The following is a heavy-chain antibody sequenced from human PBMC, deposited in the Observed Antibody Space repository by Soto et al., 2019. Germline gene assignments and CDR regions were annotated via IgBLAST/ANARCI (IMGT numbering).Heavy chain of an antibody. V-gene: IGHV6-1*01. Sequence: PSETLSLTCAIPADSVSSNSAGWSWVRQSPSRGLEWLGRTYYSSKWYYEYAVSVRGRITINPDTSKNQYSLQLNSVTPEDTAVYFCARGEQYSGRIFDYWGEGTLFTVS. CDR3: ARGEQYSGRIFDY. CDR2: TYYSSKWYY. D-gene: IGHD1-26*01. CDR1: ADSVSSNSAG. J-gene: IGHJ4*01.